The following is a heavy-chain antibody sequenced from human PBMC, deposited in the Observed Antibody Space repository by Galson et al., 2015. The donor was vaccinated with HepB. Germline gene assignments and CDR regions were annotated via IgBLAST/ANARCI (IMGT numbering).Heavy chain of an antibody. CDR3: ARDWGVVPAAGSWFDP. CDR1: GYTFTSYA. Sequence: SVKVSCKASGYTFTSYAMNWVRQAPGQGLEWMGWINTNTGNPTYAQGFTGRFVFSLDTSVSTAYLQISSLKAEDTAVYYCARDWGVVPAAGSWFDPWGQGTLVTVSS. D-gene: IGHD2-2*01. CDR2: INTNTGNP. J-gene: IGHJ5*02. V-gene: IGHV7-4-1*02.